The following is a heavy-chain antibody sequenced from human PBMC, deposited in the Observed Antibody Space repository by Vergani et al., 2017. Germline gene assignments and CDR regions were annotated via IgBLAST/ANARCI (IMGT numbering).Heavy chain of an antibody. Sequence: EVQLVQSGAEVKKPGATMKISCKVSGYTFTDHYMHWVKQAPGKGLEWMGLVDPEDGETIYAEKFKGRVTIAAATSTDTAHLELSSLSSEDTAVYYCATPQTVTTGGMEVWGQGTTVIVSS. CDR1: GYTFTDHY. CDR2: VDPEDGET. J-gene: IGHJ6*02. V-gene: IGHV1-69-2*01. D-gene: IGHD4-17*01. CDR3: ATPQTVTTGGMEV.